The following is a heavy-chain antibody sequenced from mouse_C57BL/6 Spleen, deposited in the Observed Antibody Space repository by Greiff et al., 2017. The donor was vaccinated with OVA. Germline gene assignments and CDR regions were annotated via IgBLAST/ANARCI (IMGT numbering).Heavy chain of an antibody. J-gene: IGHJ3*01. D-gene: IGHD2-1*01. V-gene: IGHV3-6*01. CDR2: ISYDGSN. CDR3: ARGDPIYYGNYPLAY. CDR1: GYSITSGYY. Sequence: EVQLQESGPGLVKPSQSLSLTCSVTGYSITSGYYWNWIRQFPGNKLEWMGYISYDGSNNYNPSLKNRISITRDTSKNQFFLKLNSVTTEDTATYYCARGDPIYYGNYPLAYWGQGTLVTVSA.